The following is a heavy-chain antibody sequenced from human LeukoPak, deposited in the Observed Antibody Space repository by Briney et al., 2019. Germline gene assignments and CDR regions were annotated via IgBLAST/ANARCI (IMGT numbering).Heavy chain of an antibody. CDR1: GFTFSSYA. J-gene: IGHJ4*02. CDR3: ARVLVGTTYFEY. CDR2: ISGSGGST. Sequence: GGSLRLSCAASGFTFSSYAMSWVRQAPGKGLEWVSAISGSGGSTYYADSVKGRFTISRDNSKNTLYLQMNSLRAEDTAVYYCARVLVGTTYFEYWGQGTLVTVSS. D-gene: IGHD1-26*01. V-gene: IGHV3-23*01.